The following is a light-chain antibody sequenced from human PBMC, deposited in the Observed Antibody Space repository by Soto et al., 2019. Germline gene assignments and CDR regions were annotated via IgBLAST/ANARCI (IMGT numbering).Light chain of an antibody. Sequence: EIVLTQSPGTLSLSPGEGATLSCRASQSLSSRYLAWYQQKPGQAPSLLIYDTSTRATGIPDRFSGSGSGTDFTLTISRLEPEDFAVYYCQQYTTSSWTFGQGTKVEIK. CDR3: QQYTTSSWT. V-gene: IGKV3-20*01. CDR2: DTS. J-gene: IGKJ1*01. CDR1: QSLSSRY.